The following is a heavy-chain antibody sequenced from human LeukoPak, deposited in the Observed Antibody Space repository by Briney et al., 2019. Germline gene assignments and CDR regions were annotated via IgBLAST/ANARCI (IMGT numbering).Heavy chain of an antibody. CDR3: ARGLWFGDENPPYFDY. Sequence: SETLSLTCSVSGGSISSSNYHWSWIRQPAGKGLEWIGRIYTSESTNYNPSLKSRVTISVDTSRNQFSLKLSSVTAADTAVYYCARGLWFGDENPPYFDYWGQGILVTVSS. CDR1: GGSISSSNYH. J-gene: IGHJ4*02. D-gene: IGHD3-10*01. CDR2: IYTSEST. V-gene: IGHV4-61*02.